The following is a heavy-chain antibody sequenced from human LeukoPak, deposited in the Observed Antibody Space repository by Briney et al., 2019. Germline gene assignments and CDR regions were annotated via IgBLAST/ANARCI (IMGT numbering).Heavy chain of an antibody. Sequence: GGSLRLSCAASGFTFSSYAMSWVRQAPGEGLEWVSGISGSGGSTYYADSVKGRFTISRDNSKNTLYLQMNSLRAEDTAVYYCAKNYGGYDYAAFDYWGQGTLVTVSS. CDR2: ISGSGGST. D-gene: IGHD5-12*01. V-gene: IGHV3-23*01. J-gene: IGHJ4*02. CDR1: GFTFSSYA. CDR3: AKNYGGYDYAAFDY.